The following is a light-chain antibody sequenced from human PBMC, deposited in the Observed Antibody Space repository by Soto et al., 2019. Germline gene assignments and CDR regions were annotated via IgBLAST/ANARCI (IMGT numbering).Light chain of an antibody. Sequence: DIQMTQSPSSLSASVGDRVTVSCRASQSINSYLNWYQQKPGKAPTLLIYSASSLEEGVPSRFSGSGSGTEFTLTISSLQHEDFATYSCQQTYNTPYTFGQGTKLEIK. J-gene: IGKJ2*01. CDR3: QQTYNTPYT. CDR1: QSINSY. V-gene: IGKV1-39*01. CDR2: SAS.